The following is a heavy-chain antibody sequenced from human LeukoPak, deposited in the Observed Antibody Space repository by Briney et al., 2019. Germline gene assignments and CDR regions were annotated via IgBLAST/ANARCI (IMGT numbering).Heavy chain of an antibody. CDR3: ARRDMGYFQH. CDR2: IYYSGST. V-gene: IGHV4-59*08. CDR1: GGSISSYY. J-gene: IGHJ1*01. Sequence: SETLSLTCTVSGGSISSYYWSWIRHPPGKGLEWIGYIYYSGSTNYNPSLKSRVTISVDTSKNQFSLKLSSVTAADTAVYYCARRDMGYFQHWGQGTLVTVSS.